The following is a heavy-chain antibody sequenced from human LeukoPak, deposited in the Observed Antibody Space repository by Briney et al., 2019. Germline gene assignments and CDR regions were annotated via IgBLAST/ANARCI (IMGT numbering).Heavy chain of an antibody. CDR3: VVAAAGTGANWFDP. J-gene: IGHJ5*02. D-gene: IGHD6-13*01. Sequence: ASVKVSCKVSGYTLTELSMHWVRQAPGKGLEWMGGFEPEDGETIYAQKFQGRVTMTEDTSTDTAYMELSSLRSEDTAVYYCVVAAAGTGANWFDPWGQGTLVTVSS. CDR2: FEPEDGET. V-gene: IGHV1-24*01. CDR1: GYTLTELS.